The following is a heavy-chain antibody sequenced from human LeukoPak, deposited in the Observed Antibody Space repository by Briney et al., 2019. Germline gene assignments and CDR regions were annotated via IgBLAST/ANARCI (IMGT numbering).Heavy chain of an antibody. CDR3: ARLGRRQATTDY. CDR1: GGSFSDYY. J-gene: IGHJ4*02. V-gene: IGHV4-34*01. CDR2: INHSGST. D-gene: IGHD5-24*01. Sequence: SETLSLTCGVYGGSFSDYYWSWIRQSPGKGLEWIGEINHSGSTNDNPSLKSRVTMSVDTSKNQFSLKLSSVTAADTAVYYCARLGRRQATTDYWGQGTLVTVSS.